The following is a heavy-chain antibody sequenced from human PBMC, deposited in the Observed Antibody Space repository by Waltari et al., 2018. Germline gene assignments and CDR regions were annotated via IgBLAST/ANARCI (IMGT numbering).Heavy chain of an antibody. J-gene: IGHJ4*02. D-gene: IGHD3-3*01. CDR1: GYSIGSGYY. Sequence: QVQLQESGPGLVKPSETLSLTCVVSGYSIGSGYYWGWIRQSPGKGLEGIGSLHRSGSTYDSPSLKSRVTISVDTPRNLFSLRLRSVTAADTAVYYCARQGRTISGPESFFDYWGQGTPVTVSS. CDR2: LHRSGST. CDR3: ARQGRTISGPESFFDY. V-gene: IGHV4-38-2*01.